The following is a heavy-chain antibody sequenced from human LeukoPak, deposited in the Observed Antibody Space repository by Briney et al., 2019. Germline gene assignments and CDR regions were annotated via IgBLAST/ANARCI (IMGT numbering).Heavy chain of an antibody. CDR1: GYTFTSYA. CDR2: INAGNGNT. D-gene: IGHD3-16*02. V-gene: IGHV1-3*01. Sequence: ASVKVSCKASGYTFTSYAMHWVRQAPGQRLEWMGWINAGNGNTKYSQKFRGRVTITRDTSASTAYMELSSLTSEDTAVYYCARDYDYLWGSYRANHNCFDYWGQGTLVTVSS. CDR3: ARDYDYLWGSYRANHNCFDY. J-gene: IGHJ4*02.